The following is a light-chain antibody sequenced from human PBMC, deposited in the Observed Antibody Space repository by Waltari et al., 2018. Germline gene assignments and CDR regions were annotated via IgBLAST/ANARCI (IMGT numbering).Light chain of an antibody. Sequence: DIQMPQSPPPLFASVRDSVIITCRASQSINTWLAWYQQKPGKAPRVLIYRASSLEVGVPSRFSGSGSGTEFTLTISGLQPDDVATYYCQQYNSYSTFGQGTRVEIK. CDR2: RAS. V-gene: IGKV1-5*03. CDR3: QQYNSYST. CDR1: QSINTW. J-gene: IGKJ1*01.